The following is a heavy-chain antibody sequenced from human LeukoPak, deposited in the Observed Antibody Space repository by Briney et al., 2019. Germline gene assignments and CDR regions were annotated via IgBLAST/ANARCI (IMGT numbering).Heavy chain of an antibody. J-gene: IGHJ5*02. CDR2: IRYDGSNQ. CDR1: GFAFSNYG. Sequence: GGSLRLSCAASGFAFSNYGMHWVRQAPGKGLEWVAYIRYDGSNQFSADSVKGRFTISRDNSNYTLYLQMNSLRPDDTAVYYCAKRGAVGGNWLDPWGLGTLVTVSS. CDR3: AKRGAVGGNWLDP. D-gene: IGHD1-26*01. V-gene: IGHV3-30*02.